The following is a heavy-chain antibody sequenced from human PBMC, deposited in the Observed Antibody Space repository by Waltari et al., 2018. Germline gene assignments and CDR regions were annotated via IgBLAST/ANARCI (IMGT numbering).Heavy chain of an antibody. CDR1: GFSLSYYG. J-gene: IGHJ6*02. CDR2: IDTTSTYI. D-gene: IGHD3-10*01. V-gene: IGHV3-21*01. Sequence: EVQLVESGGGLVTPGGSLRLSCAPPGFSLSYYGMHWVRQAPGKGLEWVSSIDTTSTYIYYADSVKGRFTISRDNAKNSLSLQMNSLRADDTALYYCARAPVWDSGSHSGLDVWGQGTTVTVSS. CDR3: ARAPVWDSGSHSGLDV.